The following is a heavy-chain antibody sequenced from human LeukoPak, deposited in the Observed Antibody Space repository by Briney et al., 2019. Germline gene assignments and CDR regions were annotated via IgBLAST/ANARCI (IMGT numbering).Heavy chain of an antibody. J-gene: IGHJ4*02. V-gene: IGHV3-74*01. D-gene: IGHD1-26*01. CDR3: ARDRGSTEFDY. CDR1: GFTFSSYW. Sequence: PGGSLTLSCTASGFTFSSYWMHLVRQAPGKGLVWVSRINSDGSRTSYADSVKGRFTISRDNAKNTLYLQMNSLRADDTAVYYCARDRGSTEFDYWGQGTLVTVSS. CDR2: INSDGSRT.